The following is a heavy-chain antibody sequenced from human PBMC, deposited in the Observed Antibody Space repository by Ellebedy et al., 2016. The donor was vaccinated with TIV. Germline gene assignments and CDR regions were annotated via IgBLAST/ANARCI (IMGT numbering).Heavy chain of an antibody. Sequence: SETLSLTCAISGASVSSNSAAWNWIRQSPSRGLEWLGRTYYRSKWYNDYAVSVKSRITINPDTSKNQFSLQLNSVTPEDTAVYYCARVSAVAAAGDYYYYGMDVWGQGTTVTVSS. CDR1: GASVSSNSAA. J-gene: IGHJ6*02. V-gene: IGHV6-1*01. CDR3: ARVSAVAAAGDYYYYGMDV. CDR2: TYYRSKWYN. D-gene: IGHD6-13*01.